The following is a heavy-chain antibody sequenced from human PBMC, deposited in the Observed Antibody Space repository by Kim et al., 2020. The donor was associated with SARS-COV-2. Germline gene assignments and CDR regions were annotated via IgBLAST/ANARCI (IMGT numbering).Heavy chain of an antibody. CDR1: GFTFSSYA. CDR2: ISYDGSNK. V-gene: IGHV3-30*04. D-gene: IGHD3-10*01. J-gene: IGHJ6*02. Sequence: GGSLRLSCAASGFTFSSYAMHWVRQAPGKGLEWVAVISYDGSNKYYADSVKGRFTISRDNSKNTLYLQMNSLRAEDTAVYYCARDITNRYYGMDVWGQGTTVTVSS. CDR3: ARDITNRYYGMDV.